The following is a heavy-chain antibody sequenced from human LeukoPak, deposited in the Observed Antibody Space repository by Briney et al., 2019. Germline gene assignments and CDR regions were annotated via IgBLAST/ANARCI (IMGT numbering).Heavy chain of an antibody. CDR2: ISGSGDNT. J-gene: IGHJ6*03. CDR1: GFTFSSYA. CDR3: ARDLMMEGRYFYHYMDV. Sequence: GGSLRLSCAASGFTFSSYAMNWVRQAPGKGLEWVSTISGSGDNTYYADSVKGRFTISRDNSKNTLYLQMNSLRKEDTALYYCARDLMMEGRYFYHYMDVWGKGTTVTVSS. D-gene: IGHD2-8*01. V-gene: IGHV3-23*01.